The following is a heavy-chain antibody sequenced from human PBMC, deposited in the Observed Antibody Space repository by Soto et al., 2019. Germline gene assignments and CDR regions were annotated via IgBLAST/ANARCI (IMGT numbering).Heavy chain of an antibody. CDR2: ISANGDTT. CDR1: GFTFSNFA. CDR3: XXAWRADV. V-gene: IGHV3-64*01. J-gene: IGHJ6*02. Sequence: EVQLVESGGGLVQPGGSLRLSCAASGFTFSNFAMHWLRQAPGKGLECVSVISANGDTTYYATSVKDRFTISRDDXXXXXXXXXXXXXXXXXXXXXXXXAWRADVWGQGTTVVVSS.